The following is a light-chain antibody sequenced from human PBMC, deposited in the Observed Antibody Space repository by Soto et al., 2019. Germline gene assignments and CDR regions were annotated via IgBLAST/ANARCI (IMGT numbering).Light chain of an antibody. J-gene: IGLJ2*01. CDR2: EGS. CDR1: SSDVGSYNL. CDR3: CSYAGSSTVV. V-gene: IGLV2-23*01. Sequence: QSALTQPASVSGSPGQSITISCTGTSSDVGSYNLVSWYQQHPGKAPKLMIYEGSKRPSGVSNRVSGSKSGNPAALTISGLQAEDEADYYFCSYAGSSTVVFGGGTKLTVL.